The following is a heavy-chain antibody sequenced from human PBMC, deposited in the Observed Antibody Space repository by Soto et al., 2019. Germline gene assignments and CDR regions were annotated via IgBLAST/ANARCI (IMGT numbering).Heavy chain of an antibody. CDR3: ALYDSSGYYPNDAFDI. D-gene: IGHD3-22*01. Sequence: SVKVSCKASGGTFSSYAISWVRQAPGQGLEWMGGIIPIFGTANYAQKFQGRVTITADKSTSTAYMELSSLRSEDTAVYYCALYDSSGYYPNDAFDIWGQGTMVTV. CDR2: IIPIFGTA. V-gene: IGHV1-69*06. CDR1: GGTFSSYA. J-gene: IGHJ3*02.